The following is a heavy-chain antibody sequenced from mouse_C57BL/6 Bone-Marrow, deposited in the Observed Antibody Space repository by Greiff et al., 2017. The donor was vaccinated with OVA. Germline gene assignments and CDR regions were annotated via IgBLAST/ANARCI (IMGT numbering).Heavy chain of an antibody. CDR3: ARNRDYYGSSYSYWYFDV. V-gene: IGHV2-2*01. CDR2: IWSGGST. D-gene: IGHD1-1*01. CDR1: GFSLTSYG. J-gene: IGHJ1*03. Sequence: QVQLQQSGPGLVQPSQSLSITCTVSGFSLTSYGVHWVRQSPGKGLEWLGVIWSGGSTDYNAAFISRLSISKDNSKSQVFFKMNSLQADDTAIYYCARNRDYYGSSYSYWYFDVWGTGTTVTVSS.